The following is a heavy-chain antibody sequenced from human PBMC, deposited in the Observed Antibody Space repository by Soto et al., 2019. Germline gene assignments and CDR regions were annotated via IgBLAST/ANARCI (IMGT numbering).Heavy chain of an antibody. D-gene: IGHD2-15*01. CDR1: GGSFSGYY. J-gene: IGHJ6*02. V-gene: IGHV4-34*01. Sequence: SETLSLTCAVYGGSFSGYYWSWIRQPPGKGLEWIGEINHSGSTNYNPSLKSRVTISVDTSKNQFSLKLSSVTAADTAAYYCARGFRYCSGGSCYYYYYGMDVWGQGTTVTVSS. CDR2: INHSGST. CDR3: ARGFRYCSGGSCYYYYYGMDV.